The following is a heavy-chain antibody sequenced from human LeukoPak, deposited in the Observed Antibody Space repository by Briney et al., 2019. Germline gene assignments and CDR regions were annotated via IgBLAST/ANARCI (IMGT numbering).Heavy chain of an antibody. CDR1: GDSISGYY. J-gene: IGHJ6*03. CDR3: ARVPPASTSWYYMDV. Sequence: SETLSLTCTVSGDSISGYYWSWIRQPPGRGLEWIGYIYYSGSTNYSPSLKSRVTISIDTSKNQFSLKLSSVTAADTAVYYCARVPPASTSWYYMDVWGKGTTVTVSS. V-gene: IGHV4-59*01. D-gene: IGHD6-13*01. CDR2: IYYSGST.